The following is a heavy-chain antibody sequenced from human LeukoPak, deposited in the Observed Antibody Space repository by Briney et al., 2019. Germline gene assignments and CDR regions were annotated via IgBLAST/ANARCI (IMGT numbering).Heavy chain of an antibody. CDR1: GFTFTNSA. CDR2: VSGSGGNT. Sequence: QSGGSLRLSCAASGFTFTNSAMTWVRQAPGKGLEWVSTVSGSGGNTYYADSVKGRFTISRDNSENTLYLQMNSLRAQDTAVYYCAKSLAVPGSPDYWGQGTLVTVSS. V-gene: IGHV3-23*01. J-gene: IGHJ4*02. CDR3: AKSLAVPGSPDY. D-gene: IGHD6-19*01.